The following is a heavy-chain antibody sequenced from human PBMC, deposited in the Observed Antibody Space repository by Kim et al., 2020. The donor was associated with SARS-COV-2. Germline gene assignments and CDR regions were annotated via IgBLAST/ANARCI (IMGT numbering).Heavy chain of an antibody. CDR3: ARDYYDSSGYGYFDY. Sequence: SVEGPFTTPRENSKNTLYLQMNRLRAEDTAVYYCARDYYDSSGYGYFDYWGQGTLVTVSS. J-gene: IGHJ4*02. V-gene: IGHV3-30*07. D-gene: IGHD3-22*01.